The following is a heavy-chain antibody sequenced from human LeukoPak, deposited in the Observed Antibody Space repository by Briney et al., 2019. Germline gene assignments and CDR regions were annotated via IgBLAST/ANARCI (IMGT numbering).Heavy chain of an antibody. D-gene: IGHD1-26*01. Sequence: ASVKVSCKASGYTFTSYDINWVRQATGQGLEWMGWMNPNSGNTGYAQKFQGRVTMTRNTSISTAYMELSSLRSEDTAVYYWARGLRIVGATPLGYWGQGTLVTVSS. J-gene: IGHJ4*02. CDR2: MNPNSGNT. CDR1: GYTFTSYD. V-gene: IGHV1-8*01. CDR3: ARGLRIVGATPLGY.